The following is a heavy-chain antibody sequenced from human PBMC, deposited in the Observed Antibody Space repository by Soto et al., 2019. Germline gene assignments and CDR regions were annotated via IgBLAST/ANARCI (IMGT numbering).Heavy chain of an antibody. J-gene: IGHJ4*02. V-gene: IGHV4-59*01. CDR2: IYYSGST. CDR3: ARAVNYEYYDFWSGYYTLDY. D-gene: IGHD3-3*01. Sequence: PSETLSLTCTVSGGSISSYYWSRIRQPPGKGLEWIGYIYYSGSTNYNPSLKSRVTISVDTSKNQFSLKLSSVTAADTAVYYCARAVNYEYYDFWSGYYTLDYWGQGTLVTVPQ. CDR1: GGSISSYY.